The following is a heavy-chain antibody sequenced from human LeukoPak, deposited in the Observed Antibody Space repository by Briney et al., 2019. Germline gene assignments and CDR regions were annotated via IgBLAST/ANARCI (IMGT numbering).Heavy chain of an antibody. V-gene: IGHV5-51*01. D-gene: IGHD3-3*01. CDR2: IYPGDSDT. CDR3: ARLSTPPSYYDFWSGYRLGAFDI. CDR1: GYTFSSYW. J-gene: IGHJ3*02. Sequence: GESLKISCKSSGYTFSSYWIGWVRQMPGKGLEWMGIIYPGDSDTRYSPSFQGQVTISADKSISTAYLQWSSLKASDTAMYYCARLSTPPSYYDFWSGYRLGAFDIWGQGTMVTVSS.